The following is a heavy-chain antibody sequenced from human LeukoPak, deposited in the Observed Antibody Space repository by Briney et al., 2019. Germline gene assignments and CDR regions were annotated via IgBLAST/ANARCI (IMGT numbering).Heavy chain of an antibody. Sequence: ASVKVSCKASGYTFTDYYMHWVQQAPGKGLEWMGLVDPEDGETIYAEKFQGRVTITADTSTDTAYMELSSLRSEDTAVYYCATWGAVGPYWNYYMDVWGKGTTVTVSS. V-gene: IGHV1-69-2*01. CDR2: VDPEDGET. CDR3: ATWGAVGPYWNYYMDV. D-gene: IGHD2-21*01. CDR1: GYTFTDYY. J-gene: IGHJ6*03.